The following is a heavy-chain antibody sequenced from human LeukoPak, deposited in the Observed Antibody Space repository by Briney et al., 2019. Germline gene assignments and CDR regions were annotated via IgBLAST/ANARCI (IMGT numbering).Heavy chain of an antibody. CDR2: INPNSGDT. Sequence: GASVKVSCKASGYTFTGYYMHWVRQAPGQGLEWMERINPNSGDTNYAQKFQGRVTMTRDTSISTAYMELSRLRSDDTAVYYCARGGSYNFDYWGQGTLVTISS. V-gene: IGHV1-2*06. D-gene: IGHD1-26*01. J-gene: IGHJ4*02. CDR1: GYTFTGYY. CDR3: ARGGSYNFDY.